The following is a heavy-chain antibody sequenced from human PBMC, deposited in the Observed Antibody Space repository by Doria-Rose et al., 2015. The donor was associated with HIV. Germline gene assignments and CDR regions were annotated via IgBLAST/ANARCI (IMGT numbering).Heavy chain of an antibody. Sequence: VQLVQSGGGLVQPGGSLRLSCAASGLTFSSYEINWVRQAPGKGLEWVSYISKSGSSIYYADSVKGRFTISRDNAKNSLFLQMNSLRVEDTALYYCAMLGYGPRYWGQGTLVTVSS. J-gene: IGHJ4*02. V-gene: IGHV3-48*03. CDR1: GLTFSSYE. D-gene: IGHD2-15*01. CDR3: AMLGYGPRY. CDR2: ISKSGSSI.